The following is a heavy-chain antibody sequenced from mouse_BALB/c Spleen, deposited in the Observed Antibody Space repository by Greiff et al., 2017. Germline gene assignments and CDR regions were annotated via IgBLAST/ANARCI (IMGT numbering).Heavy chain of an antibody. V-gene: IGHV14-1*02. Sequence: VQLKESGAELVRPGALVKLSCKASGFNIKDYYMHWVKQRPEQGLEWIGWIDPENGNTIYDPKFQGKASITADTSSNTAYLQLSSLTSEDTAVYYCARGGNLFMDYWGQGTSVTVSS. J-gene: IGHJ4*01. CDR2: IDPENGNT. CDR3: ARGGNLFMDY. CDR1: GFNIKDYY. D-gene: IGHD1-1*02.